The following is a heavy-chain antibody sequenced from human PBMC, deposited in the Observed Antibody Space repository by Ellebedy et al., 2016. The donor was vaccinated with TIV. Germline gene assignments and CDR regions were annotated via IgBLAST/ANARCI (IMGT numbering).Heavy chain of an antibody. CDR2: ISSGPTYI. Sequence: GGSLRLSCAASGFTLSSYTMNWVRQAPGKGLEWVSSISSGPTYIYYEDSVKGRFTISRDNAKNSLYLQMGSLRVEDTAVYYCARGACSSTDCYSSGYYYYAMDVWGQGATVTVSS. D-gene: IGHD2-2*02. CDR3: ARGACSSTDCYSSGYYYYAMDV. J-gene: IGHJ6*02. CDR1: GFTLSSYT. V-gene: IGHV3-21*01.